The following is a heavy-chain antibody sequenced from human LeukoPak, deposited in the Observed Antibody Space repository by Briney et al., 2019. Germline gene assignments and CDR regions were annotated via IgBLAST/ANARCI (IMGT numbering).Heavy chain of an antibody. V-gene: IGHV4-4*07. Sequence: SETLSLTCTVSGGSLSSYYWSWIRQPAGKGLEWIGRIYTSGSTNYNPSLKSRVTMSVDTSKNQFSLKLSSVTAADTAVYYCARLYSSGGEFDPWGQGTLVTVSS. D-gene: IGHD6-19*01. J-gene: IGHJ5*02. CDR3: ARLYSSGGEFDP. CDR1: GGSLSSYY. CDR2: IYTSGST.